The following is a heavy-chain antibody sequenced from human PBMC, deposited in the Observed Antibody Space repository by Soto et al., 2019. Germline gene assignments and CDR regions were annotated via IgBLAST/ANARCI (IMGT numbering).Heavy chain of an antibody. D-gene: IGHD2-15*01. CDR3: ARERSLQYCSGGSCYPARYKWFDP. J-gene: IGHJ5*02. Sequence: ASVKVSCKASGYTFTSYGISWVRQAPGQGLEWMGWISAYNGNTNYAQKLQGRVTMTTDTSTSTAYMELRSLRSDDTAVYYCARERSLQYCSGGSCYPARYKWFDPWGQGTLVTVSS. CDR1: GYTFTSYG. V-gene: IGHV1-18*01. CDR2: ISAYNGNT.